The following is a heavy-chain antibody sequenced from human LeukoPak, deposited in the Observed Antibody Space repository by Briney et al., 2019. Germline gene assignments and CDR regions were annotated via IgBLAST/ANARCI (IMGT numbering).Heavy chain of an antibody. CDR2: ISGSGGSP. V-gene: IGHV3-23*01. J-gene: IGHJ4*02. D-gene: IGHD2-2*01. Sequence: GGSLRLSCTASGFTFSSNGMSWVRQAPGRGLEWVSVISGSGGSPDYTDSVKGRFTISRDNSKNTLYLQMNSLRAEDTAVYYCAKGGKTIMCPTSCYDYWGQGTLVTVSS. CDR1: GFTFSSNG. CDR3: AKGGKTIMCPTSCYDY.